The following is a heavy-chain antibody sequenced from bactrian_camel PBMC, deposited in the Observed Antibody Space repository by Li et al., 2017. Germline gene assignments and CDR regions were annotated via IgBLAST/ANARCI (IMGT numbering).Heavy chain of an antibody. V-gene: IGHV3-3*01. CDR3: AADRFCTDTYNS. CDR1: KTTDRTYY. CDR2: ISAGGRT. D-gene: IGHD6*01. Sequence: QLVESGGGSVQAGGSLRLSCLVSKTTDRTYYMAWFRQVPGKEREGVAAISAGGRTYYADSVSGRFTVSQDSAKTSVYLQMNSLKPEDTAMYYCAADRFCTDTYNSWGQGTQVTVS. J-gene: IGHJ4*01.